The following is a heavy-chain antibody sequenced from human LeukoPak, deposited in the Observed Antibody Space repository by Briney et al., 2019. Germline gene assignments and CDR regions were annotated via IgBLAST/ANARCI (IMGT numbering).Heavy chain of an antibody. CDR1: GGSFSGYY. D-gene: IGHD2-2*01. J-gene: IGHJ5*02. CDR3: ARGGGGYCSSTSCRKFNWFDP. CDR2: INHSGST. V-gene: IGHV4-34*01. Sequence: SETLSLTCAVYGGSFSGYYWSWIRQPPGKGLEWIGEINHSGSTNYNPSLKSRVTISVDTSKNQFSLKLSSVTTADTVVYYCARGGGGYCSSTSCRKFNWFDPWGQGTLVTVSS.